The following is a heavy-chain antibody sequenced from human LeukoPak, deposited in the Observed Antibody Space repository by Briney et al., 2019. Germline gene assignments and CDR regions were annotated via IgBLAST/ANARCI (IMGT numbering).Heavy chain of an antibody. CDR3: AAILTGYYTTED. D-gene: IGHD3-9*01. V-gene: IGHV1-69*13. CDR1: GGTFSSYA. CDR2: IIPIFGTA. J-gene: IGHJ4*02. Sequence: SVKVSCKASGGTFSSYAISWVRQAPGQGLEWMGGIIPIFGTANYAQKFQGRVTITADESTSTAYMELSSLRSEDTAVYYRAAILTGYYTTEDWGQGTLVTVSS.